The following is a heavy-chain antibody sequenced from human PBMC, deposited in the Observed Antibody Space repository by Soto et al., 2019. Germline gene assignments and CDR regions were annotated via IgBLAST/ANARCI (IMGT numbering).Heavy chain of an antibody. V-gene: IGHV4-31*03. J-gene: IGHJ3*02. CDR1: GGSISSGGYY. Sequence: SETLSLTCTVSGGSISSGGYYWRWIRQHPGKCLEWIGYIYYSGSTYYNPSLESRVTISVDTSKNQFSLKLSSVTAADTAVYYCAREPLYYYDSSGPKDAFDIWGQGTMVTV. D-gene: IGHD3-22*01. CDR3: AREPLYYYDSSGPKDAFDI. CDR2: IYYSGST.